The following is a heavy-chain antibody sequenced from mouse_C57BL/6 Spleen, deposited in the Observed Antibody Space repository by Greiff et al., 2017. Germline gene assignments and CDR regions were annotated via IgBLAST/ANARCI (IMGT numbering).Heavy chain of an antibody. V-gene: IGHV5-4*01. CDR2: ISDGGSYT. CDR1: GFTFSSYA. J-gene: IGHJ2*01. D-gene: IGHD1-1*01. CDR3: AREYTTVVPFDY. Sequence: EVMLVESGGGLAKPGGSLKLSCAASGFTFSSYAMSWVRQTTEKRLEWVATISDGGSYTYYPDNVKGRFTISRDNAKNNQYLQMSHLTSEDTSMYYWAREYTTVVPFDYWGQGTTLTVAS.